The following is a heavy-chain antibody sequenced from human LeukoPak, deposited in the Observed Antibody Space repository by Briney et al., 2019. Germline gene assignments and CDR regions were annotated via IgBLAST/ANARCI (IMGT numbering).Heavy chain of an antibody. V-gene: IGHV4-30-2*01. CDR3: ARVTPYSKQIDY. CDR1: GGSISSGGYY. D-gene: IGHD4-11*01. J-gene: IGHJ4*02. Sequence: SQTLSLTCTVSGGSISSGGYYWSWIRQPPGKGLEWIGYIYHSGSTYYNPSLKSRVTISVDRSKNQFSLKLSSVTAADTAVYYCARVTPYSKQIDYWGQGTLVTVSS. CDR2: IYHSGST.